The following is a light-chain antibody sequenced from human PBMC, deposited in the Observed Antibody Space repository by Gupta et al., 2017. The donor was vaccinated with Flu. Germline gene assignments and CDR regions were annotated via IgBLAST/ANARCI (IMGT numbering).Light chain of an antibody. J-gene: IGKJ2*01. CDR3: QQYYSTLWT. Sequence: DIVMTQSPDSLAVSLGGRATINCKSSQSVLYSSNNKNYLAWYQQKPGQPPKLLIYWASTRESGVPDRFSGSGSGTDFTLTISSLQAEDVAVYYCQQYYSTLWTFGQGTKLEIK. CDR1: QSVLYSSNNKNY. CDR2: WAS. V-gene: IGKV4-1*01.